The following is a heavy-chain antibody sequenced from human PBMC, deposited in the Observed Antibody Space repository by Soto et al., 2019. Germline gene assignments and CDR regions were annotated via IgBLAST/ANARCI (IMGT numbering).Heavy chain of an antibody. J-gene: IGHJ4*02. V-gene: IGHV3-23*01. Sequence: GCLRLSCAASGGTFSSYAVSWVGQAPGKGLEWFSAISGSGGSTYYADSVKGRFTISRDNSKNTLYLQMNSLRAEDTAVYYCANTIAVAGTSEYYFDYWGQGTLVTVYS. CDR1: GGTFSSYA. CDR2: ISGSGGST. CDR3: ANTIAVAGTSEYYFDY. D-gene: IGHD6-19*01.